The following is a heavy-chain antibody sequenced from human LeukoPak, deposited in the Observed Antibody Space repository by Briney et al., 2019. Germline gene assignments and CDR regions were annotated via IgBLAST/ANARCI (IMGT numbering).Heavy chain of an antibody. D-gene: IGHD3-10*01. Sequence: GGSLRLSCAVSGITLSNYGMSWVRQAPGKGLEWVAGISGGGRGTNYADSVKGRFTVSRHNPKNTLYRQMHSLRAEATAVYFCAQRGVVVRVILVGFHKEANYFDSWGQGALVTVSS. J-gene: IGHJ4*02. CDR2: ISGGGRGT. CDR1: GITLSNYG. CDR3: AQRGVVVRVILVGFHKEANYFDS. V-gene: IGHV3-23*01.